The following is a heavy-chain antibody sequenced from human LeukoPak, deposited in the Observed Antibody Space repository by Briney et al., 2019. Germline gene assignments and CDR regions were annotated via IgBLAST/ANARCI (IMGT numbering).Heavy chain of an antibody. CDR1: GGSVSSYY. V-gene: IGHV4-59*02. Sequence: SETLSLTCTVSGGSVSSYYWGWIRQPPGKGLEWIGYIYYSGRTSYNPSLQSRVTISVDTSKNRFSLKVSSVTAADTAVYYCARGASGCSHFDYWGQGALVTVSS. CDR2: IYYSGRT. J-gene: IGHJ4*02. CDR3: ARGASGCSHFDY. D-gene: IGHD6-19*01.